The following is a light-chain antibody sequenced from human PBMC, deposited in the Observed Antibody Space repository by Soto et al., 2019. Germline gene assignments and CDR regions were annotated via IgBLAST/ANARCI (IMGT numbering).Light chain of an antibody. CDR3: EQLNRYFRA. J-gene: IGKJ1*01. Sequence: DIQLTQSPSFLSASVGDRVTITCRASQGISSYLAWYQQKPGTATKLMIYAASTLQSGVPSRFSGSGSGTEFTLTISSLQSVDFATYYCEQLNRYFRAFGPGPKVEIK. V-gene: IGKV1-9*01. CDR2: AAS. CDR1: QGISSY.